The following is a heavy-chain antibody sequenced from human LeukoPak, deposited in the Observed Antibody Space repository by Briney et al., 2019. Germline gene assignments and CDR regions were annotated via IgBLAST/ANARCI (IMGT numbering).Heavy chain of an antibody. CDR2: ISAYNGNT. D-gene: IGHD1-26*01. Sequence: ASVKVSCKASGYTFTSYGISWVRLAPGQGLEWMGWISAYNGNTNYAQKLQGRVTMTTDTSTSTAYMELRSLRSDDTAVYYCARDSSPSLVGATVFDYWGQGTLVTVSS. CDR3: ARDSSPSLVGATVFDY. CDR1: GYTFTSYG. V-gene: IGHV1-18*01. J-gene: IGHJ4*02.